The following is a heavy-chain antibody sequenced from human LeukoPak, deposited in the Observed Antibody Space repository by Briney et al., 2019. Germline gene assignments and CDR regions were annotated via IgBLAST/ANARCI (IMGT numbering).Heavy chain of an antibody. Sequence: GGSLRLSCAASGFTFSSYSMNWVRQAPGKGLEWVSYIGSTGSTICYADSVKGRFTISRDNAKNSLYLQMNSLRDEDTAVYYCARYCTGGSCYGHWGQGTLVTVSS. CDR2: IGSTGSTI. CDR1: GFTFSSYS. V-gene: IGHV3-48*02. J-gene: IGHJ4*02. D-gene: IGHD2-15*01. CDR3: ARYCTGGSCYGH.